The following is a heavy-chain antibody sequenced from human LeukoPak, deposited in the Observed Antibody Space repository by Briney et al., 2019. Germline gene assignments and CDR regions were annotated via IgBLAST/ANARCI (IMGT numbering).Heavy chain of an antibody. V-gene: IGHV4-39*07. CDR3: ASELLRPYYFDY. CDR1: GGSISSSSYY. CDR2: IYYSGST. Sequence: SETLSLTCTVSGGSISSSSYYWGWIRQPPGKGLEWIGSIYYSGSTYYNPSLKSRVTISVDTSKNQFSLKLSSVTAADTAVYYCASELLRPYYFDYWGQGTLVTVSS. J-gene: IGHJ4*02. D-gene: IGHD1-26*01.